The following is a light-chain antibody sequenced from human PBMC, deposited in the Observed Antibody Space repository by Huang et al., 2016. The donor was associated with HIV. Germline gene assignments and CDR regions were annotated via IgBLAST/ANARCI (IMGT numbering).Light chain of an antibody. V-gene: IGKV2-28*01. CDR1: QSLLRSNGYTD. CDR2: LGS. CDR3: MQGLQTPGVT. J-gene: IGKJ3*01. Sequence: IVMTQSPLSLPVTPGEPASISCRSSQSLLRSNGYTDLDWYLQRPGQSPQLLVYLGSNRAVGGPDRFSGSASGTNFTLKVSRVEADEHGTYYCMQGLQTPGVTFGPGTKVDFK.